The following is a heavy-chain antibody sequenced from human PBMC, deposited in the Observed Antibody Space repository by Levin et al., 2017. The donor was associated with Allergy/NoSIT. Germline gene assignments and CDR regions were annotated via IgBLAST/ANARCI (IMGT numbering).Heavy chain of an antibody. CDR2: TVPVFDTP. D-gene: IGHD3-10*01. V-gene: IGHV1-69*06. Sequence: SVKVSCKASGGTFSNYAISWVRQAPGQGLEWMGGTVPVFDTPVYAQKFQGRVNFTADKSTSTAYMELSVLTSDDTAVYYWLMALGGLRGAYYSYGMDVWGQGTTVTVAS. J-gene: IGHJ6*02. CDR1: GGTFSNYA. CDR3: LMALGGLRGAYYSYGMDV.